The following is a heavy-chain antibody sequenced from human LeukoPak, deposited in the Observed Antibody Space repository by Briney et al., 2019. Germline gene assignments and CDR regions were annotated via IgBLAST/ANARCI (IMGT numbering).Heavy chain of an antibody. CDR2: FDPEDGET. D-gene: IGHD3-9*01. V-gene: IGHV1-24*01. Sequence: ASVKVSCKVSGYTLTELSMHWVRQAPGKGLEWMGGFDPEDGETIYAQKFQGRVTMTTDTSTSTAYMELRNLRSDDTAVYYCARVELNYDILTGPFDYWGQGTLVTVSS. CDR1: GYTLTELS. J-gene: IGHJ4*02. CDR3: ARVELNYDILTGPFDY.